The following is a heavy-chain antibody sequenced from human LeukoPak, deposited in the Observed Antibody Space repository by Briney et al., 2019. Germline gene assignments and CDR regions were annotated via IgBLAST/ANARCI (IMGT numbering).Heavy chain of an antibody. V-gene: IGHV3-30-3*01. D-gene: IGHD6-19*01. CDR3: AKDPRYSSGWYSNQFYYYYYGMDV. CDR1: GFTFSSLA. J-gene: IGHJ6*02. Sequence: PGRSLRLSCAASGFTFSSLAMHWVRQAPGKGLEWVAVISKDGSSNHQADSVKGRFTISRDNSKNTLYLQMNSLRAEDTAVYYCAKDPRYSSGWYSNQFYYYYYGMDVWGQGTTVTVSS. CDR2: ISKDGSSN.